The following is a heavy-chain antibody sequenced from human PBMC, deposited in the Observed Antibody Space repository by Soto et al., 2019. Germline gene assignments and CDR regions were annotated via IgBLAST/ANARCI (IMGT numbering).Heavy chain of an antibody. Sequence: PSETLSLTCAVPGYSISSGYYWGWIRQPPGKGLEWIGSIYHSGSTYYNPSLKSRVTISVDTSKNQFSLKLSSVTAADTAVYYCARDGFGERYYYYGMDVWGQGTTVTV. CDR2: IYHSGST. D-gene: IGHD3-10*01. J-gene: IGHJ6*02. V-gene: IGHV4-38-2*02. CDR3: ARDGFGERYYYYGMDV. CDR1: GYSISSGYY.